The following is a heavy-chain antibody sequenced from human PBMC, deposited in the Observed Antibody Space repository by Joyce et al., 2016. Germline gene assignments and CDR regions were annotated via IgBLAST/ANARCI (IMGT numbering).Heavy chain of an antibody. V-gene: IGHV3-48*04. CDR1: GFPFENYT. CDR3: TRQYCSGGTCFWYFDL. J-gene: IGHJ2*01. D-gene: IGHD3-10*02. Sequence: QLVESGGGFVEPGRSLRISCAASGFPFENYTMGWRRQPPGKRLEWVSFLSRSSVTMFCVDSLSDRFSVSRDNSKNSLYLYMHSLRVEDTALYFCTRQYCSGGTCFWYFDLWGRGTPVTVSS. CDR2: LSRSSVTM.